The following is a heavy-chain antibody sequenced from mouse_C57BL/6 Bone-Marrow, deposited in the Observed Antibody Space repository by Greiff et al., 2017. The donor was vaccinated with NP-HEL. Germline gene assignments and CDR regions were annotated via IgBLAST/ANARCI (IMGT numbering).Heavy chain of an antibody. CDR1: GFTFSDYG. V-gene: IGHV5-15*01. Sequence: EVQVVESGGGLVQPGGSLKLSCAASGFTFSDYGMAWVRQAPRKGPEWVAFISNLAYSIYYADTVTGRFTISRENAKNTLYLEMSSLRSEDTAMYYCARAGSIPFDYWGQGTTLTVSS. CDR2: ISNLAYSI. D-gene: IGHD1-1*01. J-gene: IGHJ2*01. CDR3: ARAGSIPFDY.